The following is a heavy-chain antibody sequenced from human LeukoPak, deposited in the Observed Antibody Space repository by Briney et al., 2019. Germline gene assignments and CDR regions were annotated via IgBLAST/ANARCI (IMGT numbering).Heavy chain of an antibody. J-gene: IGHJ3*02. CDR3: ARDWNVCSGGSCLAFDI. CDR1: GGTFSSYA. Sequence: SVKVSCKASGGTFSSYAISWVRQAPGQGLEWMGGIIPIFGTANYAQKFQGRVTITTDESTSTAYMELSSLRSEDTAVYYCARDWNVCSGGSCLAFDIWGQGTMVTVSS. CDR2: IIPIFGTA. V-gene: IGHV1-69*05. D-gene: IGHD2-15*01.